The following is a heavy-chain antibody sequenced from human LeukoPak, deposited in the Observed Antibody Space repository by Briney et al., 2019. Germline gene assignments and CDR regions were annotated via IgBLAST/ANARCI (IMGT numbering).Heavy chain of an antibody. D-gene: IGHD6-25*01. Sequence: VGSLRLSCAASGFTFSNYSMHWVRQAPGKGLEYVSAISSDGGSTYYANPVKGRFTISRDNSKNTLYLQMGSLRAEDMAVYFCRRGGAAPAVDYWGQGTLVTVSS. CDR3: RRGGAAPAVDY. J-gene: IGHJ4*02. CDR1: GFTFSNYS. V-gene: IGHV3-64*01. CDR2: ISSDGGST.